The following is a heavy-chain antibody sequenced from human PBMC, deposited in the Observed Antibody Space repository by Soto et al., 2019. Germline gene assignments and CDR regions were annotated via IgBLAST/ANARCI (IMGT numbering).Heavy chain of an antibody. D-gene: IGHD3-3*01. V-gene: IGHV3-21*01. Sequence: ESGGGLVKPGGSLRLSCAASGFTFSSYSMNWVRQAPGKGLEWVSSISSSSSYIYYADSVKGRFTISRDNAKNSLYLQMNSLRAEDTAVYYCARDLGYDFWSGDEIDYWGQGTLVTVSS. CDR1: GFTFSSYS. CDR3: ARDLGYDFWSGDEIDY. J-gene: IGHJ4*02. CDR2: ISSSSSYI.